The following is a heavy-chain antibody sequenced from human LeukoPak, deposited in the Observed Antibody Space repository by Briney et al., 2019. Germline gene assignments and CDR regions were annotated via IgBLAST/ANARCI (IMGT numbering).Heavy chain of an antibody. CDR2: FDPEDGET. CDR3: ATVSAPYGSGSYSLSY. V-gene: IGHV1-24*01. J-gene: IGHJ4*02. CDR1: GYTLTELS. D-gene: IGHD3-10*01. Sequence: ASVKVSCKFSGYTLTELSMHWVRQAPGKGLEWMGGFDPEDGETIYAQKIQGRVTMTEDTSTDTAYMELSSLRSEDTAVYYCATVSAPYGSGSYSLSYWGQGTLVTVSS.